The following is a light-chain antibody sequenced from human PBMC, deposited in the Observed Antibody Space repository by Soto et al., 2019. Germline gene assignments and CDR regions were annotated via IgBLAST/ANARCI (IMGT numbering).Light chain of an antibody. CDR1: QSVSSN. CDR3: QQYNNWPHT. Sequence: EIVMTQSPATLSVFPGERATLSCRASQSVSSNLAWYQQKPSQAPRLLIYGASTRAAGIPARFSGSGSGSDFTLTINSLQSEDFAVYYCQQYNNWPHTFGQGTKLEIK. J-gene: IGKJ2*01. CDR2: GAS. V-gene: IGKV3-15*01.